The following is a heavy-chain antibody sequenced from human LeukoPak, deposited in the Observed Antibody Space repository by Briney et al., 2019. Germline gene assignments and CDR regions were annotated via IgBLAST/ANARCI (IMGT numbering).Heavy chain of an antibody. Sequence: GGSLRLSCAAPGFTFSTYSMNWVRQAPGKGLEWVSSISSSSSIYYSDSVKGRLTVSRDNAKNSLYLQMNSLRDEDTAVYYCAGSLRGGGWYMYWGQGTLVTVSS. CDR1: GFTFSTYS. D-gene: IGHD6-19*01. J-gene: IGHJ4*02. V-gene: IGHV3-21*01. CDR2: ISSSSSI. CDR3: AGSLRGGGWYMY.